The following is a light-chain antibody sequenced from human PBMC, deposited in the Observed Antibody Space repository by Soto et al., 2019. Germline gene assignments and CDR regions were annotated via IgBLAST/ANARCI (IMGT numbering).Light chain of an antibody. CDR1: QNLNSRS. Sequence: EIVLTQSPGTLSLSPGERATLSCRASQNLNSRSLAWYKQKPGQTPRLLIYGASSRATGIPDRFSGSGSGTDFALTISRLEPDDFAVYYCQHYGNPPLTFGGGTRVEI. CDR3: QHYGNPPLT. CDR2: GAS. V-gene: IGKV3-20*01. J-gene: IGKJ4*01.